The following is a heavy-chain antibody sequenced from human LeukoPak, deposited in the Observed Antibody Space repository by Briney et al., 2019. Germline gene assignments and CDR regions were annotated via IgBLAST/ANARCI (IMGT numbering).Heavy chain of an antibody. J-gene: IGHJ3*02. Sequence: GASVKVSCKVSGYTLTELSMHWVRQAPGKGLEWMGGFDPEDGETIYAQKFQGRVTMTEDTSTDTAYMELSSLRSEDTAVYYCATVPSVWGGYSPDAFDICGQGTMVTVSS. V-gene: IGHV1-24*01. D-gene: IGHD3-3*01. CDR3: ATVPSVWGGYSPDAFDI. CDR1: GYTLTELS. CDR2: FDPEDGET.